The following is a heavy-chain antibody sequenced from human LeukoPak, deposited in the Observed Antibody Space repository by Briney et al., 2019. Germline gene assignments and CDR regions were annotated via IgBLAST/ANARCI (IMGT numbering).Heavy chain of an antibody. D-gene: IGHD3-22*01. V-gene: IGHV3-74*01. J-gene: IGHJ1*01. CDR3: ASAPAEIGGYYPEYFRH. CDR1: GFTFSRYW. Sequence: GWSLRLSCAASGFTFSRYWMHWVRQAPGKGLVWVSRINSEGSPNYADSVKGRFTISTDNAKNTVSLQMNSRRAEETGVYYCASAPAEIGGYYPEYFRHWGQGTLVTVSS. CDR2: INSEGSP.